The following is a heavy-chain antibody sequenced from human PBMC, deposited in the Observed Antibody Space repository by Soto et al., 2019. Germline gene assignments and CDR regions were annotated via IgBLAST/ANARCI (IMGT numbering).Heavy chain of an antibody. J-gene: IGHJ5*02. CDR2: INPSGGST. CDR1: GYTFTSYY. CDR3: AREVVVPAAIPWFDP. D-gene: IGHD2-2*01. V-gene: IGHV1-46*01. Sequence: QVQLVQSGAEVKKPGASVKVSCKASGYTFTSYYMHWVRQAPGQGLEWMGIINPSGGSTSYAQKFQGRVTMTRDTSTSTVYMELSSLRSEDTAVYYCAREVVVPAAIPWFDPWVQGTLVTVSS.